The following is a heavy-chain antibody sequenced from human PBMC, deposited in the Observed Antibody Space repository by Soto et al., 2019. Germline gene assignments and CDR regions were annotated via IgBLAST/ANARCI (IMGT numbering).Heavy chain of an antibody. CDR3: AREGCSRTSCYAGWFDP. J-gene: IGHJ5*02. CDR1: GYTFTGYY. V-gene: IGHV1-2*04. Sequence: QVQLVQSGAAVKKPGASVKVSCKASGYTFTGYYMHWVRQAPGQGLEWMGWINPNSGGTNYAQKFQGWVTMTRATSISTAYMELSRLRSDDTAVYYCAREGCSRTSCYAGWFDPWGQGTLVTVSS. CDR2: INPNSGGT. D-gene: IGHD2-2*01.